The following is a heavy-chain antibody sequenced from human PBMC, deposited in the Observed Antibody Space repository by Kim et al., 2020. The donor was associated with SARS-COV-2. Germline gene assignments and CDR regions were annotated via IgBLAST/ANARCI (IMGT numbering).Heavy chain of an antibody. Sequence: STNYNPSLKSRVTRSADTSKHQCSLKLSSVTAADTAVYYCARAHGGNLDYWGQGTLVTVSS. V-gene: IGHV4-59*01. D-gene: IGHD2-15*01. CDR2: ST. J-gene: IGHJ4*02. CDR3: ARAHGGNLDY.